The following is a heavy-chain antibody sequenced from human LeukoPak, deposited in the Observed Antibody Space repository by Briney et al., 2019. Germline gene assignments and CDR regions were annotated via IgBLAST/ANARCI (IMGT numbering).Heavy chain of an antibody. CDR3: AGDDHYYYYYMDV. CDR2: IRYDGSNK. Sequence: QPGGSLRLSCAASGFTFSSYGMHWVRQAPGKGLEWVAFIRYDGSNKYYADSVKGRFTISRDNSKNTLYLQMNSLRAEDTAVYYCAGDDHYYYYYMDVWGKGTTVTVSS. CDR1: GFTFSSYG. V-gene: IGHV3-30*02. J-gene: IGHJ6*03.